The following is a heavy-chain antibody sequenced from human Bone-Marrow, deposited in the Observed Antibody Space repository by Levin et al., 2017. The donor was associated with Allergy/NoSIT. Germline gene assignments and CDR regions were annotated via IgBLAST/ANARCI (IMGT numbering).Heavy chain of an antibody. D-gene: IGHD6-19*01. Sequence: ASVKVSCKVSGYTLTELSMHWVRQAPGKGLEWMGGFDPEDGETIYAQKFQGRVTMTEDTSTDTAYMELSSLRSEDTAVYYCATSYQYSSGWYWYFDLWGRGTLVTVSS. CDR3: ATSYQYSSGWYWYFDL. J-gene: IGHJ2*01. CDR2: FDPEDGET. CDR1: GYTLTELS. V-gene: IGHV1-24*01.